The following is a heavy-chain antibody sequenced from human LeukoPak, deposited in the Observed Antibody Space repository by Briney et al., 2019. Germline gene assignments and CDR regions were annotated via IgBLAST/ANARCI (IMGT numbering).Heavy chain of an antibody. D-gene: IGHD3-22*01. V-gene: IGHV4-31*03. CDR1: GGPISSGGHY. CDR3: ARGVVRYYYDSGGYYSP. J-gene: IGHJ5*02. Sequence: SQTLSLTCNVSGGPISSGGHYWSWIRQHPGKGLEWIGYIYHSGNTYYNPSLKSRVTISVDTSKNQFSLKLSSVTAADTAVYYCARGVVRYYYDSGGYYSPWGQGTLVTVSS. CDR2: IYHSGNT.